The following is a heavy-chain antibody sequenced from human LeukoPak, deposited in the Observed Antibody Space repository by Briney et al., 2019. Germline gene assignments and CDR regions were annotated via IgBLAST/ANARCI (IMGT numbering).Heavy chain of an antibody. CDR1: GGSFSGYY. J-gene: IGHJ6*02. D-gene: IGHD3-10*01. V-gene: IGHV4-34*01. CDR3: ARTRLLWFGELFGGYYYGMDV. CDR2: INHSGST. Sequence: PSETLPLTCAVYGGSFSGYYWSWIRQPPGKGLEWIGEINHSGSTNYNPSLKSRVTISVDTSKNQFSLKLSSVTAADTAVYYCARTRLLWFGELFGGYYYGMDVWGQGTTVTVSS.